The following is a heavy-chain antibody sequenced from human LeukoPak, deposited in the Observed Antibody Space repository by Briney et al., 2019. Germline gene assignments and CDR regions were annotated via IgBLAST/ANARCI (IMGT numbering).Heavy chain of an antibody. CDR3: ARCKIGSHFDY. CDR1: GLTVSNTY. Sequence: GGSLILSCAASGLTVSNTYMSWVRQAPGKGLEWVSVIYIGGSAYYGDSVKGRFTISRDSSENTVYLQMTSLRVEDTAVYYSARCKIGSHFDYWGQGTLVTVSS. J-gene: IGHJ4*02. V-gene: IGHV3-53*01. D-gene: IGHD1-26*01. CDR2: IYIGGSA.